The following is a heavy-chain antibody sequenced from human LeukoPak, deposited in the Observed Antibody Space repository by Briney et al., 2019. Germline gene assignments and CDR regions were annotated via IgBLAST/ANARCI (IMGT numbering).Heavy chain of an antibody. J-gene: IGHJ4*02. D-gene: IGHD4-17*01. V-gene: IGHV3-23*01. CDR2: ISGSSGST. CDR3: VKERGLRSPFDY. CDR1: VFTFSSYA. Sequence: VGSLRLSSAASVFTFSSYAMSWVGQAPGQGLEWVSAISGSSGSTYYTDPVKGRFTISRDNSKNTLYLQMNSLRAEDTAVYFCVKERGLRSPFDYRGQGTLVTVSS.